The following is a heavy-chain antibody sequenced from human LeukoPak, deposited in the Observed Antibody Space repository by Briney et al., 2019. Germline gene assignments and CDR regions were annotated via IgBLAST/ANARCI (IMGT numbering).Heavy chain of an antibody. CDR2: INGDGSST. CDR1: GFTFSSYW. Sequence: GGSLRLSCAASGFTFSSYWMHWVRQAPGKGLVWVSRINGDGSSTTYADSVKGRFTISRDNAKNTLYLQMNSLRAEDTAVYYCTRVGSNWYVEDYWGQGTLVTVSS. J-gene: IGHJ4*02. V-gene: IGHV3-74*01. CDR3: TRVGSNWYVEDY. D-gene: IGHD6-13*01.